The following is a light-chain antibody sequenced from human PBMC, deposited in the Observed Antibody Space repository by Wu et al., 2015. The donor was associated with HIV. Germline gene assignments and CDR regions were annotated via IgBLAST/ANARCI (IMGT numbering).Light chain of an antibody. CDR3: QQYGQSLRT. J-gene: IGKJ1*01. CDR2: DAS. Sequence: GERATLSXGASQSVASNSLAWYQQRPGLAPRLLIYDASNRATGIPDRFIGSGSGTDFTLTISRLEPEDFAVYYCQQYGQSLRTFGQGTKVEVK. CDR1: QSVASNS. V-gene: IGKV3D-20*01.